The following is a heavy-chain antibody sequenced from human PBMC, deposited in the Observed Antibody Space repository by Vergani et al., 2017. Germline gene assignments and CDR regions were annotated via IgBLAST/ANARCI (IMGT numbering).Heavy chain of an antibody. CDR1: GFSFRNYG. J-gene: IGHJ3*02. Sequence: EVQLLESGGGLRQAGGSLRLSCAASGFSFRNYGMSWVRQAPGKGLEWVSTVSSNGIATYYADSVKGRFTMSRDISKETVYLQMNSLRVEDTAEYYCARVWCDLVVLACGRQGAFDIWGQGRVVTVSS. CDR2: VSSNGIAT. CDR3: ARVWCDLVVLACGRQGAFDI. D-gene: IGHD2-15*01. V-gene: IGHV3-23*01.